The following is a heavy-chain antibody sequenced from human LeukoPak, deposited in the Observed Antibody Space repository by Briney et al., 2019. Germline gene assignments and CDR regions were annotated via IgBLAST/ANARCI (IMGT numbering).Heavy chain of an antibody. CDR2: IYHSGST. D-gene: IGHD3-9*01. CDR3: ARDGYYDLLTGYYLSDY. J-gene: IGHJ4*02. V-gene: IGHV4-38-2*02. CDR1: GNSISSGYY. Sequence: SETLSLTCNVSGNSISSGYYWGWIRQPPGKGLEWIGSIYHSGSTYYNPSLKSRVTISVDTSKNQFSPKLSSVTAADTAVYYCARDGYYDLLTGYYLSDYWGQGTLVTVSS.